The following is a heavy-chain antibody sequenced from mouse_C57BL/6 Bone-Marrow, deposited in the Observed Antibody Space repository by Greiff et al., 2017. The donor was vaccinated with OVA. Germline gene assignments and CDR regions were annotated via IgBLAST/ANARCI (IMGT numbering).Heavy chain of an antibody. Sequence: VQLQQSGPELVKPGASVKISCKASGYSFTGYYMNWVKQSPEKSLEWIGEINPSTGGTTYNQKFKAKATLTVDKSSSTAYMQLKSLTSEDSAVYYCASSYYGSRDYAMDYWGQGTSVTVSS. V-gene: IGHV1-42*01. D-gene: IGHD1-1*01. CDR3: ASSYYGSRDYAMDY. CDR2: INPSTGGT. CDR1: GYSFTGYY. J-gene: IGHJ4*01.